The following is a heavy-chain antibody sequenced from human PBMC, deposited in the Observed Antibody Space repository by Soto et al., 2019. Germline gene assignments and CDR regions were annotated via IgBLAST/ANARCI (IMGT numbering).Heavy chain of an antibody. CDR3: ARGLSVTLFDY. D-gene: IGHD4-17*01. CDR2: IYYSGST. V-gene: IGHV4-31*03. Sequence: QVQLQESGPGLVKPSQTLSLTCTVSGGSISSGGYYWTWIRQYPVKGLEWIGYIYYSGSTFYNPSIKSRVSISVDTSKNQFSLNLSSVTAADTAVYYCARGLSVTLFDYWGQGTLVTVSS. CDR1: GGSISSGGYY. J-gene: IGHJ4*02.